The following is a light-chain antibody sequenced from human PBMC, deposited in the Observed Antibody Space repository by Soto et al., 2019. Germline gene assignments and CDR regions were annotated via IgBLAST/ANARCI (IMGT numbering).Light chain of an antibody. V-gene: IGLV2-8*01. CDR1: SSDVGGYNY. Sequence: QSALTQPPSASGSPGQSVTISCTGTSSDVGGYNYVSWYQQHPGKAPKLMIYEVSKRPSGVPDRFSGSKSGNTASLTVSGLQAEDEADYCCSSYAGSNNFEVFGGGTKLTVL. CDR3: SSYAGSNNFEV. CDR2: EVS. J-gene: IGLJ2*01.